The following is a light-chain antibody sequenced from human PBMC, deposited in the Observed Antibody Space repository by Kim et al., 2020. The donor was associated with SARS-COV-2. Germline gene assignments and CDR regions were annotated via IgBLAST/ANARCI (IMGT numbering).Light chain of an antibody. CDR2: DAS. V-gene: IGKV3D-15*01. Sequence: EIVTTQSPATLSVSPGERATLSCGASQSVRSSLAWYQQRPGQAPRLLIYDASIRATGVPARFTGSGSGTEFTLTISSLQSEDFAVYFCQQYYTWSALTFGGGTKVDIK. J-gene: IGKJ4*01. CDR3: QQYYTWSALT. CDR1: QSVRSS.